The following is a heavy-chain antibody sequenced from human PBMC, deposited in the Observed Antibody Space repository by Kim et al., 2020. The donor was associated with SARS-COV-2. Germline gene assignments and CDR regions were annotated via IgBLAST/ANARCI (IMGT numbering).Heavy chain of an antibody. Sequence: ASVKVSCKASRNTFTNYAIHWVRQAPGQRLEWLGWINAAIGNTDYSQNFQGRVTITRDTSASTAYMELSGLRSEDTAVYYCAGANYYVSGTYYLPDYW. CDR3: AGANYYVSGTYYLPDY. D-gene: IGHD3-10*01. CDR2: INAAIGNT. V-gene: IGHV1-3*01. CDR1: RNTFTNYA. J-gene: IGHJ4*01.